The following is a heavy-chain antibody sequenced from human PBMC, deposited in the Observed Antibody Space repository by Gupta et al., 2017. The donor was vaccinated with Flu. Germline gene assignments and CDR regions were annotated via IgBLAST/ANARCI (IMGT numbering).Heavy chain of an antibody. V-gene: IGHV1-8*01. CDR3: ARGGYCSSTSCFVPLYNWFDP. CDR2: MNPNSGNK. Sequence: QVQLVQSGAEVKKPGASVKVSCKASGYTFTSYDINWVRQATGQGREWMGWMNPNSGNKGYAQKFQGKVTRTRKTSISTAYMELSSLRSEDTAVYYCARGGYCSSTSCFVPLYNWFDPWFEGPLVADAS. D-gene: IGHD2-2*01. CDR1: GYTFTSYD. J-gene: IGHJ5*02.